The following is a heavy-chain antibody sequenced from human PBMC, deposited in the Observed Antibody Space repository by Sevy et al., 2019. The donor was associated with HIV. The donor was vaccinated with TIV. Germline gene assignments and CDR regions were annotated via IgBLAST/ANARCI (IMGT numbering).Heavy chain of an antibody. V-gene: IGHV4-39*01. D-gene: IGHD3-10*01. CDR2: IYYSGST. Sequence: SETLSLTCTVSGGSISSSSYYRGWIRQSPGKGLEWIGSIYYSGSTYYNPSLKSRVTISVDTSKNQFSLKLSSVTAADTAVYYCARLTLLLWFGEFRENWFDPWGQGTLVTVSS. CDR1: GGSISSSSYY. J-gene: IGHJ5*02. CDR3: ARLTLLLWFGEFRENWFDP.